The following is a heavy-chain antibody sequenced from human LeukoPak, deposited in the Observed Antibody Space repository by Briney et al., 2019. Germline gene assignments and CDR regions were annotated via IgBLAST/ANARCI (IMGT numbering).Heavy chain of an antibody. CDR3: ARDRLVVPKKYFDL. Sequence: PGGSLRLSCAASGFIFGSYGMHWVRQAPGKGLEWVAYIWYDGSNEEYADSVKGRLTISRDNSKSTMHLQMNSLRAEDTAVYYCARDRLVVPKKYFDLWGQGTLVTVSS. D-gene: IGHD2-21*01. J-gene: IGHJ4*02. V-gene: IGHV3-33*01. CDR2: IWYDGSNE. CDR1: GFIFGSYG.